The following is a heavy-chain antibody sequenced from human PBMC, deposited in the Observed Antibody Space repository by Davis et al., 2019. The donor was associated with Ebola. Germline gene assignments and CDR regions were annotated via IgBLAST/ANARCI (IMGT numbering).Heavy chain of an antibody. Sequence: HTGGSLRLSCAASGFTFDDYAMHWVRQAPGKGLVWVSRINSDGSSTSYADSVKGRFTISRDNAKNTLYLQMNSLRAEDTAVYYCARGYGSGSYYYYGMDVWGQGTTVTVSS. CDR2: INSDGSST. V-gene: IGHV3-74*01. CDR3: ARGYGSGSYYYYGMDV. D-gene: IGHD3-10*01. CDR1: GFTFDDYA. J-gene: IGHJ6*02.